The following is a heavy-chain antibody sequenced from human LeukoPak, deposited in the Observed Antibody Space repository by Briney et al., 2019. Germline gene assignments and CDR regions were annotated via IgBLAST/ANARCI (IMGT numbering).Heavy chain of an antibody. CDR1: GFTFSSYW. CDR2: IGVSGGTK. Sequence: GGSLRLSCAASGFTFSSYWMHWVRQAPGKGLEWVSGIGVSGGTKYYADSVKGRFTISRDNSKNTLYLQMNSLRAEDTAVYYCARIQLWLPAFDYWGQGTLVTVSS. V-gene: IGHV3-23*01. D-gene: IGHD5-18*01. J-gene: IGHJ4*02. CDR3: ARIQLWLPAFDY.